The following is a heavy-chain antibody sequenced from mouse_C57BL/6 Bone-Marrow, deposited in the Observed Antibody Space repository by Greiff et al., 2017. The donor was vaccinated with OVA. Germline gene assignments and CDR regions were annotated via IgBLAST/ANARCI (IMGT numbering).Heavy chain of an antibody. CDR3: ARLGIYYYGSSRDY. CDR2: INPNNGGT. V-gene: IGHV1-18*01. CDR1: GYTFTDYN. J-gene: IGHJ2*01. Sequence: EVQLQQSGPELVKPGASVKIPCKASGYTFTDYNMDWVKQSHGKSLEWIGDINPNNGGTIYNQKFKGKATLTVDKSSSTAYMELRSLTSEDTAVYYCARLGIYYYGSSRDYWGQGTTLTVSS. D-gene: IGHD1-1*01.